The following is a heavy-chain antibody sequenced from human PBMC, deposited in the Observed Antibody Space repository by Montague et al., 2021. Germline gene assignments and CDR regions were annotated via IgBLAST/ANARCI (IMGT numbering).Heavy chain of an antibody. J-gene: IGHJ5*02. D-gene: IGHD2-15*01. CDR3: PRSLYCRGGSCYSGFDH. CDR2: IYYNGTT. V-gene: IGHV4-39*01. CDR1: GGSISSSSYY. Sequence: SETLSLTCTVSGGSISSSSYYWGWIRQPPGKGLEFIGVIYYNGTTYHNPSLKSRVTVSMDTSENQFSLKLSSVPAADTAVYYCPRSLYCRGGSCYSGFDHWGQGTLVTASS.